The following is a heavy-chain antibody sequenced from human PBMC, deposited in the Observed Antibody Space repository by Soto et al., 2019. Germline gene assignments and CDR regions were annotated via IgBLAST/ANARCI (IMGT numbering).Heavy chain of an antibody. CDR3: ARVVNYDSSGYYRARWFDP. J-gene: IGHJ5*02. D-gene: IGHD3-22*01. V-gene: IGHV4-34*01. CDR2: INHSGST. Sequence: LSLTCAVYGGSFSGYYWSWIRRPPGKGLEWIGEINHSGSTNYNPSLKSRVTISVDTSKNQFSLKLSSVTAADTAVYYCARVVNYDSSGYYRARWFDPWGQGTLVTVSS. CDR1: GGSFSGYY.